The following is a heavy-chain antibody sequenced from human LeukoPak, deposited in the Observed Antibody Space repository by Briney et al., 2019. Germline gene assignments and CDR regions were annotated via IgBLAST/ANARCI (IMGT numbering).Heavy chain of an antibody. D-gene: IGHD1-14*01. J-gene: IGHJ4*02. CDR3: ARDRGTVDY. V-gene: IGHV4-61*02. Sequence: PSETLSLTCTVSGGSISSGGYYWSWIRQPAGKGLEWIGRIYTSGSTNYNPSLKSRVTMSVDTSKNQFSLKLSSVTAADTAVYYCARDRGTVDYWGQGTLVTVSS. CDR2: IYTSGST. CDR1: GGSISSGGYY.